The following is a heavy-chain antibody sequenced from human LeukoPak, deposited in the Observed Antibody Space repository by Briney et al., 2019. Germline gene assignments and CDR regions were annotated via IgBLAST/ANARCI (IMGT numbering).Heavy chain of an antibody. V-gene: IGHV4-39*01. CDR2: IYYSGST. D-gene: IGHD4-17*01. J-gene: IGHJ5*02. CDR3: ARHVAHDYGDYTAYWFDP. CDR1: GGSISSSSYY. Sequence: SETLSLTCTVSGGSISSSSYYWGWIRQPPGKGLECIGSIYYSGSTYYNPSLKSRVTISVDTSKNQYSLKLSSVTAADTAVYYCARHVAHDYGDYTAYWFDPWGQGTLVTVSS.